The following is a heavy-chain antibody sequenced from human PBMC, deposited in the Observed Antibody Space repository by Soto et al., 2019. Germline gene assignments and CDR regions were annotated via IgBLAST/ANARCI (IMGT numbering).Heavy chain of an antibody. D-gene: IGHD2-15*01. CDR3: ARGLVVVSATYGYFDL. V-gene: IGHV1-8*01. J-gene: IGHJ2*01. CDR1: GYTFTSYD. CDR2: MNPNSGKA. Sequence: QVQLVQSGAEVKKRGASVKVSCKASGYTFTSYDINWVRQAAGQGLEWIGWMNPNSGKAVYAQKFQGRVTMAGNTSISTAYMELSSLRSDDTAVYFCARGLVVVSATYGYFDLWGRGTLVTVSS.